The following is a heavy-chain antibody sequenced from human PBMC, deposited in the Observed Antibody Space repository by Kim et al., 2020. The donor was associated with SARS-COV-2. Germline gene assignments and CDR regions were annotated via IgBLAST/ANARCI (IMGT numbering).Heavy chain of an antibody. V-gene: IGHV3-23*01. D-gene: IGHD6-6*01. J-gene: IGHJ4*02. Sequence: YADSVKGRLTISRDNSKNTLFLQMNGLRGDDTATYYCARDEGGVAARVFDFWGQGTLVTVSS. CDR3: ARDEGGVAARVFDF.